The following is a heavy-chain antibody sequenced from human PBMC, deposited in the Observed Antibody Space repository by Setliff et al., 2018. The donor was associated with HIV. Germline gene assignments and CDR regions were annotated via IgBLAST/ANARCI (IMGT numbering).Heavy chain of an antibody. Sequence: SETLSLTCTVSGDSMTSGSFYWSWVRQPAGKGLEWIGQVHSTLSTNYNPSLKSRLSISADTSKNQFSLNLRFVTAADTAVYYCARQGQLGSEWGQGTLVTVSS. V-gene: IGHV4-61*09. J-gene: IGHJ4*02. D-gene: IGHD1-1*01. CDR2: VHSTLST. CDR3: ARQGQLGSE. CDR1: GDSMTSGSFY.